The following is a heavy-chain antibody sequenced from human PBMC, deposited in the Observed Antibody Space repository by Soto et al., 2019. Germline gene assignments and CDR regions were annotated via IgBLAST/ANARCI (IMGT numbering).Heavy chain of an antibody. Sequence: ASVKVSCKASGYTFTSYAMHWVRQAPGQRREWMGWINAGNGNTKYSQKFQGRVTITRDTSASTAYMELSSLRSEDTAVYYCARDRYYDILTGYEYYYYYYAMDVWGQGTTVTVSS. J-gene: IGHJ6*02. CDR2: INAGNGNT. V-gene: IGHV1-3*01. CDR3: ARDRYYDILTGYEYYYYYYAMDV. D-gene: IGHD3-9*01. CDR1: GYTFTSYA.